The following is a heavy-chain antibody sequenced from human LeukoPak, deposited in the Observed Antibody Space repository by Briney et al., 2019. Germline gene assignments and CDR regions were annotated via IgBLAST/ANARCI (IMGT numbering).Heavy chain of an antibody. CDR3: ARAYYDSSGYYLDY. CDR1: GFTFGDHY. J-gene: IGHJ4*02. V-gene: IGHV3-72*01. Sequence: GGSLRLSCAASGFTFGDHYMDWVRQAPGKGLEWVGRTRYKANSYTTEYAASVKGRFTISRDDSKNSLFLEMNSLKTEDTAVYYCARAYYDSSGYYLDYWGQGTLVTVSS. D-gene: IGHD3-22*01. CDR2: TRYKANSYTT.